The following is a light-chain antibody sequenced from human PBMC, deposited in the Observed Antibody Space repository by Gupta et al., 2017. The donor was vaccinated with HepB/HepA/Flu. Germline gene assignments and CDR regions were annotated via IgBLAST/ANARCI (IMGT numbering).Light chain of an antibody. CDR2: QDT. J-gene: IGLJ2*01. V-gene: IGLV3-1*01. CDR3: QAWDSSTVV. Sequence: SYELTQPPSVSVSPGQTASITCSGDKLGNKYACWYQQKPGQSPVVVIHQDTKRPSGIPERFSGSKSGNTATLTISGTQAMDEADYYCQAWDSSTVVFGGGTKLTVL. CDR1: KLGNKY.